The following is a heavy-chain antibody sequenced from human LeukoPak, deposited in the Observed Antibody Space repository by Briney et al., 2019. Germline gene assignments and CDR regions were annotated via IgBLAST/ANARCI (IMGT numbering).Heavy chain of an antibody. Sequence: PSETLSLTCTVSGGSISSYYWSWIRQPPGKGLEWIGYIYYSGSTNYNPSLKSRVTISVDTSKNQFSLKLSFVTAADTAVYYCARTRSGWRSIRPCYFDYWGQGTLVTVSS. J-gene: IGHJ4*02. V-gene: IGHV4-59*01. CDR2: IYYSGST. D-gene: IGHD6-19*01. CDR3: ARTRSGWRSIRPCYFDY. CDR1: GGSISSYY.